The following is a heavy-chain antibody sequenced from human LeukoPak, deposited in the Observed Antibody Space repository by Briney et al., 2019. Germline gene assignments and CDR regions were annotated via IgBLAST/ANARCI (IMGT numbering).Heavy chain of an antibody. V-gene: IGHV4-59*01. J-gene: IGHJ1*01. Sequence: SETLSLTCTVSGGSISSYYWSWIRQPPGKGLEWIGYIYYSGSTNYNPSLKSRVTISVDTSKNQFSLELSSVTAADTAAYYCARGGNMIVVATAFQHWGQGTLVTVSS. CDR2: IYYSGST. CDR1: GGSISSYY. CDR3: ARGGNMIVVATAFQH. D-gene: IGHD3-22*01.